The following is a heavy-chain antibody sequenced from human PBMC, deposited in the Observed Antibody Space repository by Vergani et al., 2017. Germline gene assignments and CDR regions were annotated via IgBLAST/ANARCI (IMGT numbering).Heavy chain of an antibody. Sequence: QVQLVQSGAEAKKPGASVKVSCKTSGYTFTSSEINWVRQATGQGLEWLGWMDPHSGNIAYAHKFQGRVAMTRHTSTNTAYMELSNLTSGDTAVYYCGGGFDPTSDWGQGTLVIVSS. J-gene: IGHJ4*02. CDR2: MDPHSGNI. CDR1: GYTFTSSE. V-gene: IGHV1-8*01. CDR3: GGGFDPTSD.